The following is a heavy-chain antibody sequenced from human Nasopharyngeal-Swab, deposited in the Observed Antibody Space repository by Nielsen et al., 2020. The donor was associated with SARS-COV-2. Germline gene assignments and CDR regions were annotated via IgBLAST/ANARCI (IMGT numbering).Heavy chain of an antibody. Sequence: WIRQPPGKGLEWIGDINWAGTTNYSPSLESRVTISIDTSSNQFSLKLNSVTAADTAVYYCSKTLGPRSAGAGGLNVWGKGTTVTVSS. V-gene: IGHV4-34*01. CDR3: SKTLGPRSAGAGGLNV. D-gene: IGHD3-16*01. CDR2: INWAGTT. J-gene: IGHJ6*04.